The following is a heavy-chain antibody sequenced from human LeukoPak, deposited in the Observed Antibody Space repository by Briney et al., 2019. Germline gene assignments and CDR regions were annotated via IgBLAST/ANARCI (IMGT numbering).Heavy chain of an antibody. CDR3: AGGYSYGYDAFDI. D-gene: IGHD5-18*01. J-gene: IGHJ3*02. CDR2: IKQDGSEK. CDR1: GFTFSSYW. V-gene: IGHV3-7*04. Sequence: GGSLRLSCAASGFTFSSYWMGWVRQAPGKGLEWVANIKQDGSEKYYVDSVKGRFTISRDNAKNSLYPQMNSLRAEDTAVYYCAGGYSYGYDAFDIWGQGTMVTVSS.